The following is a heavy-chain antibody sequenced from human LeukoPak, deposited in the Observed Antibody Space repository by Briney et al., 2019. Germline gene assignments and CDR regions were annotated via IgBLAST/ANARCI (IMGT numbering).Heavy chain of an antibody. CDR3: ARSMVRGGYAFDI. CDR1: GFTFSNFA. D-gene: IGHD3-10*01. V-gene: IGHV3-48*02. J-gene: IGHJ3*02. Sequence: GGSLRLSCAASGFTFSNFAVSWVRQAPGKGLEWVSYISSSSSTIYYADSVKGRFTISRDNAKNSLYLQMNSLRDEDTAVYYCARSMVRGGYAFDIWGQGTMVTVSS. CDR2: ISSSSSTI.